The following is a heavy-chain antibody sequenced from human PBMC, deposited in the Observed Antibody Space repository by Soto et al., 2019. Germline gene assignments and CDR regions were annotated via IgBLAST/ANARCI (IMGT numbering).Heavy chain of an antibody. Sequence: PGGSLRLSCAASGFTFTNVWMNWVRQAPGKGLEWVGRIKEKTEGEATDYAAPVKGRFSISRDDLKNTLNLQMNSLKTDDTAVYYCTPWAGSIGWYPLDSLGQGTLVTVSS. D-gene: IGHD6-19*01. J-gene: IGHJ4*02. CDR2: IKEKTEGEAT. CDR3: TPWAGSIGWYPLDS. V-gene: IGHV3-15*07. CDR1: GFTFTNVW.